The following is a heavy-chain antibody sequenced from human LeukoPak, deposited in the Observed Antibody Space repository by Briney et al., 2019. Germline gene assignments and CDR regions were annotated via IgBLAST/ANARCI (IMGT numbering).Heavy chain of an antibody. D-gene: IGHD6-13*01. J-gene: IGHJ5*02. CDR3: ARNPGRIAADVGGWFDP. CDR2: INSNTGNP. V-gene: IGHV7-4-1*02. Sequence: ASVKVSCKASGYTFTSYAMDWVRQAPGQGLEWMGWINSNTGNPTYAQGFTGRFVFSLDTSVSTAYLQISSLKAEDTAVYYCARNPGRIAADVGGWFDPWGQGTLVTVSS. CDR1: GYTFTSYA.